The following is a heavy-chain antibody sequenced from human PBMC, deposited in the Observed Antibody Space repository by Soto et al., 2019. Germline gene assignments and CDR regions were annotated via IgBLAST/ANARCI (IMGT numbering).Heavy chain of an antibody. V-gene: IGHV4-59*08. J-gene: IGHJ4*01. CDR1: GSPISSYY. D-gene: IGHD3-22*01. CDR3: ASLVDYYQAFDY. Sequence: QVQLQESGPGLVKPSETLSLTCNVSGSPISSYYWSWFRQPPGQGLEWVGYIYYTGATTYNPSLRSRVAISVEAPKSQFSLVLRSVTAADTAVYYCASLVDYYQAFDYWGHGALVTVSS. CDR2: IYYTGAT.